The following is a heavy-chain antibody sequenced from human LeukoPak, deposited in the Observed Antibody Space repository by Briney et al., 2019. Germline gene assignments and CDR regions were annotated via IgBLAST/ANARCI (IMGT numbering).Heavy chain of an antibody. J-gene: IGHJ3*02. Sequence: ASVKVSCKVSGYTLTELSMHWVRQAPGKGLEWMGGFDPEDGETIYAQKFQGRVTMTEDTSTDTAYMELSSLRSEDTAVYYCAGPRRSGGLESSGAFDIWGQGTMVTVSS. D-gene: IGHD2-15*01. CDR3: AGPRRSGGLESSGAFDI. V-gene: IGHV1-24*01. CDR2: FDPEDGET. CDR1: GYTLTELS.